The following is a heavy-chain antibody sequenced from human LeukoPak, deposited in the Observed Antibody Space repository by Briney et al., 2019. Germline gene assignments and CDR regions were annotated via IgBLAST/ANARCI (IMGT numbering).Heavy chain of an antibody. CDR2: ISSSGSTI. CDR3: AELGITMIGGV. D-gene: IGHD3-10*02. V-gene: IGHV3-48*04. Sequence: GGSLRLSCAASGFTFSSSWMSWVRLAPGKGLEWVSYISSSGSTIYYADSVKGRFTISRDNAKNSLYLQMNSLRAEDTAVYYCAELGITMIGGVWGKGTTVTISS. CDR1: GFTFSSSW. J-gene: IGHJ6*04.